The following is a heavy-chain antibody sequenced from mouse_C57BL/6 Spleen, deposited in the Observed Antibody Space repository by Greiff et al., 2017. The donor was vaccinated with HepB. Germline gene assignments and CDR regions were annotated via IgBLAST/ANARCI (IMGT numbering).Heavy chain of an antibody. Sequence: QVQLQQSGAELVRPGTSVKVSCKASGYAFTNYLIEWVKQRPGQGLGWIGVIKPGSGGTNYNEKFKGKATLTADNSSSTAYMQLSSLTSEDSAVYFCARSHYYGSSLFAYWGQGTLVTVSA. V-gene: IGHV1-54*01. D-gene: IGHD1-1*01. CDR2: IKPGSGGT. CDR1: GYAFTNYL. J-gene: IGHJ3*01. CDR3: ARSHYYGSSLFAY.